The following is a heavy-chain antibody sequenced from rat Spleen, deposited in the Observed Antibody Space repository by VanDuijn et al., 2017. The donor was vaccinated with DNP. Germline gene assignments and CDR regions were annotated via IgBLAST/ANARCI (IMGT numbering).Heavy chain of an antibody. J-gene: IGHJ3*01. CDR2: IWSGGST. CDR3: ARSHSTGLTWFAY. D-gene: IGHD1-4*01. Sequence: QVQLKESGPGMVQPSQTLSLTCTVSGFSLSDYSIHWVRQPPGKGLEWLGAIWSGGSTDYNSALKSRLSINRDTSKSQVFLEMNSLQTEDTAMYFCARSHSTGLTWFAYWGQGTLVTVSS. CDR1: GFSLSDYS. V-gene: IGHV2-19*01.